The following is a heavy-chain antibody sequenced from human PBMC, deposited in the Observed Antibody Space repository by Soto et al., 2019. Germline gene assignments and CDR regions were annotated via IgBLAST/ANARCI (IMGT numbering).Heavy chain of an antibody. CDR1: GGTFSSYA. Sequence: QVQQVQAGAEVKKPGSSVKVSCKASGGTFSSYAISWVRQAPGHGLEWMGGIIPIFGTANYAQKFQGRVTITADESTSTAYMELSSLRSEDTAVYYCARLDCSSTSCYVGAFDIWGQGTMVTVSS. CDR3: ARLDCSSTSCYVGAFDI. D-gene: IGHD2-2*01. CDR2: IIPIFGTA. J-gene: IGHJ3*02. V-gene: IGHV1-69*01.